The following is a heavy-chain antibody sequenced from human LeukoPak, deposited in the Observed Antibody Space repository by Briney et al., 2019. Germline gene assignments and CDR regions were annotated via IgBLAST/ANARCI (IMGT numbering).Heavy chain of an antibody. J-gene: IGHJ4*02. Sequence: GGSLRLSCAASGFTFSNAWMTWVRQAPGKGLEWVGRIKSKTDGGTTDYAAPVKGRFTISRDDSKNTLYLQMNSLKTEDTAMYYCTRVTYGSGWNDYWGQGTLVTVSS. D-gene: IGHD6-19*01. V-gene: IGHV3-15*01. CDR2: IKSKTDGGTT. CDR1: GFTFSNAW. CDR3: TRVTYGSGWNDY.